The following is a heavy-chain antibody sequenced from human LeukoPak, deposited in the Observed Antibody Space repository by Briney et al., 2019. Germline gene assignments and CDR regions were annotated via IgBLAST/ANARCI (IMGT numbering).Heavy chain of an antibody. J-gene: IGHJ5*02. CDR2: INWNGGST. V-gene: IGHV3-20*01. CDR1: GFTFDDYG. D-gene: IGHD4-11*01. Sequence: GGSLRLSCAASGFTFDDYGMSWVRHAPGKGLEWVSGINWNGGSTGYADSVKGRFTISRDNAKNSLYLQMNSLRAEDTALYHCARERGLFGVTTNWFDPWGQGTLVTVSS. CDR3: ARERGLFGVTTNWFDP.